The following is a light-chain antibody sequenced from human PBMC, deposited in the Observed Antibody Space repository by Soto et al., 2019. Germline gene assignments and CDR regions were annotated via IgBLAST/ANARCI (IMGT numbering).Light chain of an antibody. CDR1: QSISNY. CDR3: QQHSNWPPIT. CDR2: DAS. Sequence: EIVLTQSPATLSLSPGEIATLSCRASQSISNYLAWYQHKPGQAPRLLIYDASDRATGIPGRFSGSGSGTDFTLTISRLEPEDFAVYYCQQHSNWPPITFGQGTRLEIK. V-gene: IGKV3-11*01. J-gene: IGKJ5*01.